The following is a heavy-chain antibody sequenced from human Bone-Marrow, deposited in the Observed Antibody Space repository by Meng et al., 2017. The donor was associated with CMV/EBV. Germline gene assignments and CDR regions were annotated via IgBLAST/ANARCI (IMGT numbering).Heavy chain of an antibody. CDR1: GFTFSSYG. CDR2: IRYDGSNK. V-gene: IGHV3-30*02. Sequence: GESLKISCAASGFTFSSYGMHWVRQAPGKGPEWVAFIRYDGSNKYYADSVKGRFTISRDNSKNTLYLQMNSLRAEDTAVYYCARRYDFWSAAYGMDVWGQGTTVTVSS. J-gene: IGHJ6*01. CDR3: ARRYDFWSAAYGMDV. D-gene: IGHD3-3*01.